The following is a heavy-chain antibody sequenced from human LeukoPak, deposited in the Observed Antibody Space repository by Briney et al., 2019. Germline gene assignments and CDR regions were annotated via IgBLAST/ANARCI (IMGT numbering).Heavy chain of an antibody. V-gene: IGHV3-21*05. Sequence: PGGSLRLSCAASGFTFSSYAMSWVRQAPGKGLEWLSYISDSTNYTNYADSVKGRFTISRDNAKNSLFLQMNSLRAEDTAMYYCARDFTSGGYDFWGQGTLVTVSS. CDR3: ARDFTSGGYDF. D-gene: IGHD2-15*01. CDR1: GFTFSSYA. J-gene: IGHJ4*02. CDR2: ISDSTNYT.